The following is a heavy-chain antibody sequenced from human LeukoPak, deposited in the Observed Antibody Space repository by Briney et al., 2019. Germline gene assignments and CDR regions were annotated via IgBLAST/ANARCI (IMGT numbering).Heavy chain of an antibody. V-gene: IGHV4-34*01. Sequence: SETLSLACAVYGGSFSGYYWSWIRQPPGKGLEWIGEINHSGSTNYNPSLKSRVTISVDTSKNQFSLKLSSETAADTAVYYCARGCSSTSCRFDYWGQGTLVTVSS. D-gene: IGHD2-2*01. CDR1: GGSFSGYY. J-gene: IGHJ4*02. CDR3: ARGCSSTSCRFDY. CDR2: INHSGST.